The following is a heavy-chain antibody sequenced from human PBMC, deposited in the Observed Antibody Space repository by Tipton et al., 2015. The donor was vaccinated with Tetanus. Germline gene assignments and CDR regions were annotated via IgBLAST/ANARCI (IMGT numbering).Heavy chain of an antibody. CDR2: IHYSGTT. Sequence: TLSLTCTVSGGSIRTYYWSWIRQPPGKGLEWIGYIHYSGTTNYNPSLESRVTISVDTSKNQFSLRLSSVTAADTAMYFCARYGESQLRYYGMDVWGQGTTVTVSS. V-gene: IGHV4-59*07. CDR3: ARYGESQLRYYGMDV. CDR1: GGSIRTYY. J-gene: IGHJ6*02. D-gene: IGHD2-2*01.